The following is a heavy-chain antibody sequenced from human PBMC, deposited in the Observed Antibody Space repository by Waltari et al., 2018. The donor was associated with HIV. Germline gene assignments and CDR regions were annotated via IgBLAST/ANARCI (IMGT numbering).Heavy chain of an antibody. D-gene: IGHD3-10*01. CDR1: GGEFNSYS. CDR2: IIPMSNTA. J-gene: IGHJ4*02. Sequence: QLVQSGDEVRKPGSSVRVSCKASGGEFNSYSINWVRQVNGQGLEWMGRIIPMSNTANHAQTFQGRVTITADKSTSTAYMELSSLKSDDTGVYYCASARETMGVDFESWGQGSLVTVSS. CDR3: ASARETMGVDFES. V-gene: IGHV1-69*08.